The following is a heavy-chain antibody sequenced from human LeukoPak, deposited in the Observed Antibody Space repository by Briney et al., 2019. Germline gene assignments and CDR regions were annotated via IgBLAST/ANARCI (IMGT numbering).Heavy chain of an antibody. Sequence: PGGSLRLSCAASGFTSSSYEMNWVRQAPGKGLEWVSYISSSGSTIYYADSVKGRFTISRDNAKNSLYLQMNSLRAEDTAVYYCAKTGYSSSWELDYWGQGTLVTVSS. CDR3: AKTGYSSSWELDY. CDR1: GFTSSSYE. D-gene: IGHD6-13*01. J-gene: IGHJ4*02. V-gene: IGHV3-48*03. CDR2: ISSSGSTI.